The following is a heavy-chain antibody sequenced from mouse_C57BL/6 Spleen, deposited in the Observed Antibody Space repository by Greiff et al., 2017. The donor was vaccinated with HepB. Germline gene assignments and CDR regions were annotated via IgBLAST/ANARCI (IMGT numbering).Heavy chain of an antibody. D-gene: IGHD1-1*01. CDR3: ARALSVVATGAMDY. CDR1: GFTFSDYY. J-gene: IGHJ4*01. V-gene: IGHV5-16*01. Sequence: EVMLVESEGGLVQPGSSMKLSCTASGFTFSDYYMAWVRQVPEKGLEWVANINYDGSSTYYLDSLKSRFIISRDNAKNILYLQMSSLKSEDTATYYCARALSVVATGAMDYWGQGTSVTVSS. CDR2: INYDGSST.